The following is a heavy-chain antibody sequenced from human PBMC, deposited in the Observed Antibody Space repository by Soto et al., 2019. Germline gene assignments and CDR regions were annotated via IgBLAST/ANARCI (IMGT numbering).Heavy chain of an antibody. J-gene: IGHJ6*02. Sequence: GGSLRLSCAASGFIFRNFGMHWVRQAPGKGLEWVAVIWYDGSNEYYADSVKGRFTISKDNSKNTLYLQMNSLRAEDTAVYYCARDDIPGRAVATYGMDVWGQGTTVTVSS. D-gene: IGHD6-19*01. CDR1: GFIFRNFG. CDR3: ARDDIPGRAVATYGMDV. CDR2: IWYDGSNE. V-gene: IGHV3-33*01.